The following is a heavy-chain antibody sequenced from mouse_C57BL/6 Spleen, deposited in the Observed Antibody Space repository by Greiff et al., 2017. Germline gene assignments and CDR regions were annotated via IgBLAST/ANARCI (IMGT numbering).Heavy chain of an antibody. CDR2: IDPSDSET. D-gene: IGHD1-1*01. CDR3: ARGVIYYYGNGYFDV. Sequence: QVQLKQPGAELVRPGSSVKLSCKASGYTFTSYWMHWVKQRPIQGLEWIGNIDPSDSETHYNQKFKDKATLTVDKSSSTAYMQLSSLTSEDSAVYYCARGVIYYYGNGYFDVWGTGTTVTVSS. J-gene: IGHJ1*03. V-gene: IGHV1-52*01. CDR1: GYTFTSYW.